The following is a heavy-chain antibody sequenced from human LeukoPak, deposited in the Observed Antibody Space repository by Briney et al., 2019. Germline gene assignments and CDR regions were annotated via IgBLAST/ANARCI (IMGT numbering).Heavy chain of an antibody. CDR3: ARLTYYYGSGILP. CDR1: VDTFTGYS. D-gene: IGHD3-10*01. V-gene: IGHV1-2*02. Sequence: ASVKVSCKASVDTFTGYSMHCVRQAPGQGLEWMGWINPNSGGTNYAQKFQGRVTMTRDTSISTAYMELSRLRSDDTAVYYCARLTYYYGSGILPWGQGTLVTVSS. CDR2: INPNSGGT. J-gene: IGHJ4*02.